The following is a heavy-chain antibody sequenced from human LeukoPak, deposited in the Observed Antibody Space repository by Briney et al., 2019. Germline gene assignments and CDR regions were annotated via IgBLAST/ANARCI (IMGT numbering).Heavy chain of an antibody. CDR1: GGSISSYY. D-gene: IGHD3-10*01. CDR2: IYYSGST. J-gene: IGHJ4*02. CDR3: ARSPRSYYGSRSWIDY. Sequence: SETLSLTCTVSGGSISSYYWSWIRQPPGKGLEWIGYIYYSGSTNYNPSLKSRVTISVDTSKNQFSLKLSSVTAADTAVYYCARSPRSYYGSRSWIDYWGQGTLVTVSS. V-gene: IGHV4-59*08.